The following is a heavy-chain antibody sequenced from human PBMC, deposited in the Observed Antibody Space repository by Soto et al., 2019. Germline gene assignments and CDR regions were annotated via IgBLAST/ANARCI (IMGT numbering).Heavy chain of an antibody. V-gene: IGHV2-5*02. Sequence: QITLKESGPTLVKPTQTLTLTCTFSGFSLTTTGVGVGWIRQPPGKALEWLAIIYWDDDKRYSPSLKSRLTTTKNTSKTQAVLTKTNMDPVDTATYFCAHRAVLCSGGTCYSHPFDFWGQGTLVTVSS. D-gene: IGHD2-15*01. CDR2: IYWDDDK. CDR3: AHRAVLCSGGTCYSHPFDF. CDR1: GFSLTTTGVG. J-gene: IGHJ4*02.